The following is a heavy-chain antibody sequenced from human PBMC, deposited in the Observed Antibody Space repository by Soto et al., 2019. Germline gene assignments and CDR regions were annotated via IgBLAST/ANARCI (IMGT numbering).Heavy chain of an antibody. Sequence: LSLTCAVSGDSISSGYYWAWIRQPPGKGLEWIGSIYHSGTTYYNPSLKSRVTISVDTSKNQFSLKLSSVTAADTAVYYCARDRIYGYRWYYFDYWGQGTLVTVSS. V-gene: IGHV4-38-2*02. J-gene: IGHJ4*02. CDR1: GDSISSGYY. CDR3: ARDRIYGYRWYYFDY. CDR2: IYHSGTT. D-gene: IGHD5-18*01.